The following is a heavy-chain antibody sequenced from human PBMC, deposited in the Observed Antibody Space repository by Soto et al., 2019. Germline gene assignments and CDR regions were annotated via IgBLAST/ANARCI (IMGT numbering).Heavy chain of an antibody. Sequence: GGSLRLSCAASGFTFSSYAMSWVRQAPGKGLEWVSAISGSGGSTYYADSVKGRFTISRDNSKNTLYLQMNSLRAEETAVYYCAKHTLGLVATTLYYYYGMDVWGQGTTVTVSS. D-gene: IGHD5-12*01. CDR2: ISGSGGST. V-gene: IGHV3-23*01. CDR3: AKHTLGLVATTLYYYYGMDV. J-gene: IGHJ6*02. CDR1: GFTFSSYA.